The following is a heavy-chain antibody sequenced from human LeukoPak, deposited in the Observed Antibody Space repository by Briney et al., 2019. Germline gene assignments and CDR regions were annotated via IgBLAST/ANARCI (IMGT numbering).Heavy chain of an antibody. CDR1: GGSISSYY. Sequence: SETLSLTCTVSGGSISSYYWSWIRQPPGKGLEWIGYIYTSGSTNYNPSLKSRVTMSVDTSKNQFSLKLSSVTAADTAVYYCARDSSGIFDYWGQGTLVTVSS. J-gene: IGHJ4*02. V-gene: IGHV4-4*07. CDR2: IYTSGST. CDR3: ARDSSGIFDY. D-gene: IGHD6-19*01.